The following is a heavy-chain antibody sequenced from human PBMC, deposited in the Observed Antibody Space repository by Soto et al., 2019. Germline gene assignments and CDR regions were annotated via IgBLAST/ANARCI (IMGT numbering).Heavy chain of an antibody. Sequence: QVQLVASGGGAVQPGGTLRLSCAASGFTFSTYDFHWVRPAPGKAPDCVAGLLAATNNDYYAGSVKGRFTISRDNSKNIFYLQMNSLRDEDTAIYFCAKDDGQGYWGQGTLVTVAS. CDR2: LLAATNND. CDR3: AKDDGQGY. V-gene: IGHV3-30*18. CDR1: GFTFSTYD. J-gene: IGHJ4*02.